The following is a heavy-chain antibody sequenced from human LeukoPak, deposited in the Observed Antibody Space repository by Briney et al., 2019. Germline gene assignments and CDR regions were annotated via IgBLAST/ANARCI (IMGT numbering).Heavy chain of an antibody. CDR2: ISDSGGSA. D-gene: IGHD5-24*01. CDR1: GFTFSSYA. V-gene: IGHV3-23*01. J-gene: IGHJ4*02. CDR3: ASLLGATTIMPD. Sequence: GGSLRLSCAASGFTFSSYAMTWVRQAPGKGLEWVSGISDSGGSAYYADSVKGRFTISRDNAKNSLYLQMNSLTAEDTAVYYCASLLGATTIMPDWGQGTLVTVSS.